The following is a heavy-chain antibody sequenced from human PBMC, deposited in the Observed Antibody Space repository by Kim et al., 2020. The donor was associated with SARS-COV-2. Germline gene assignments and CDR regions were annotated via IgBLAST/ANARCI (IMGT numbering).Heavy chain of an antibody. V-gene: IGHV3-23*01. CDR2: ISGSGDWT. D-gene: IGHD5-18*01. J-gene: IGHJ4*02. CDR1: GFTFSTST. CDR3: AKSGYPAKDY. Sequence: GGSLRLSCAASGFTFSTSTVNWVRQAPGKGLEWVSGISGSGDWTYYADSVKGRFTISRDNFKNTLYLQMNSLRAEDTAVYYCAKSGYPAKDYWGQGALVT.